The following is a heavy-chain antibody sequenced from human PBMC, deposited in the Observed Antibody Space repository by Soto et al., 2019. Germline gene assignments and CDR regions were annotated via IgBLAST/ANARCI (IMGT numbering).Heavy chain of an antibody. J-gene: IGHJ2*01. CDR2: IIHIFGTV. CDR3: ARGKHKWLQLWYLDL. D-gene: IGHD5-12*01. V-gene: IGHV1-69*12. CDR1: GGTFSNYP. Sequence: QVQLVQSGAEVKKPGSSVKVSCKASGGTFSNYPISWVRQAPGQGLEWMGGIIHIFGTVNYAQKFQGRVTITAVESTSTAYMELSSLRSEDSAVYYCARGKHKWLQLWYLDLWGRGTLVTVSS.